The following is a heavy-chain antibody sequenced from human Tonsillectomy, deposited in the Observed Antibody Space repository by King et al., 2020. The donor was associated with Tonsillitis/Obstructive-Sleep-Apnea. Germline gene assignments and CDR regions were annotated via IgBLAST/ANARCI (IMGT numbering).Heavy chain of an antibody. CDR3: AKLYGGNSGSHFDY. J-gene: IGHJ4*02. D-gene: IGHD4-23*01. CDR2: ISDSGGST. Sequence: VQLVESGGGLVQSGGSLRISCAASGFTFSSYAMSWVRQAPGKGLEWVSVISDSGGSTYYADSVKGRFTISRGNSKNTLYLQMKSLRAADTAVYYCAKLYGGNSGSHFDYWGQGTLVTVSS. CDR1: GFTFSSYA. V-gene: IGHV3-23*04.